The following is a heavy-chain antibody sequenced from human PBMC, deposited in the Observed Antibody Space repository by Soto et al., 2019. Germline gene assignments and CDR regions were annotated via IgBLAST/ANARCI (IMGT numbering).Heavy chain of an antibody. Sequence: SVKVSFKASGGTFSSYAISWLRQAPGQGLEWMGGIIPIFGTANYAQKFQGRVTITADKSTSTAYMELSSLRSEDTAVYYCARETPSYCSGGSCRENWFDPWGQGTLVTVSS. CDR3: ARETPSYCSGGSCRENWFDP. V-gene: IGHV1-69*06. J-gene: IGHJ5*02. D-gene: IGHD2-15*01. CDR1: GGTFSSYA. CDR2: IIPIFGTA.